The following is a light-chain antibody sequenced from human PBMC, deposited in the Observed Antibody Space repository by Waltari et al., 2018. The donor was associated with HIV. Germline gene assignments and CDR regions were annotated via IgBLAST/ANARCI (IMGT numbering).Light chain of an antibody. J-gene: IGLJ3*02. Sequence: QSVLTQPPSASGTPGQRVTISCSGSSHNIGNNFIKWYQQFPGTAPKLLIYRNDQRPSGVPDRFSGSKSGTSASLAISCLRSEDEADYYCATWDDSLSGWVFSGGTKLTVL. CDR2: RND. CDR1: SHNIGNNF. CDR3: ATWDDSLSGWV. V-gene: IGLV1-47*01.